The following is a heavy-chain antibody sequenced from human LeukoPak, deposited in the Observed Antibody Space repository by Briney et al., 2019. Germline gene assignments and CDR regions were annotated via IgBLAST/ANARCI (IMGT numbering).Heavy chain of an antibody. CDR2: ITGDCNYI. CDR1: GFTFNDYT. D-gene: IGHD6-13*01. V-gene: IGHV3-21*01. J-gene: IGHJ4*02. Sequence: GGSLRLSCAASGFTFNDYTMTWVRQAPGKGLEWVSSITGDCNYIFYADSVKGRFTISRDNAQNSLFLELNSLRGEDTAVYYCARERQSAAPDYYFDSWGQGTLVTVSS. CDR3: ARERQSAAPDYYFDS.